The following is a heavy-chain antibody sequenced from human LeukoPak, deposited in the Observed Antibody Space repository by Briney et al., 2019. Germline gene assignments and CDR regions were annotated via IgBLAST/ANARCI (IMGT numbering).Heavy chain of an antibody. Sequence: PGGSLRLSCAASGFTFSSYGMHWVRQAPGKGLEWVAFIRYDGSNKYYADSVKGRFTISRDNSKNTLYLQMNSLRAEDTAVYYCAGPPAGYYYYMDVWGKGTTVTVFS. V-gene: IGHV3-30*02. CDR3: AGPPAGYYYYMDV. CDR1: GFTFSSYG. J-gene: IGHJ6*03. CDR2: IRYDGSNK.